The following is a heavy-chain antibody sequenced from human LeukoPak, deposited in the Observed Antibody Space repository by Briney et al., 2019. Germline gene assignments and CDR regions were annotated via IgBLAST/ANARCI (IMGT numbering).Heavy chain of an antibody. Sequence: SETLYLTCNVSGVSVSDGRYYWTWIRQHPGKGLEWIGYKYYSGSAKYNPSLKSRLTISIDTSKNQFSLQLSSVTAADTATYYCATPYCSSISCLDVFNVWGPGTRVTVSS. CDR1: GVSVSDGRYY. D-gene: IGHD2-2*01. CDR3: ATPYCSSISCLDVFNV. J-gene: IGHJ3*01. V-gene: IGHV4-31*03. CDR2: KYYSGSA.